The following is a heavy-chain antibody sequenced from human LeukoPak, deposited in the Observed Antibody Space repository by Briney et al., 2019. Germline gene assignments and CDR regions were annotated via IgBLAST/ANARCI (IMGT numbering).Heavy chain of an antibody. Sequence: PGGSLRLSCAASGFTFSSYAMSWVRQAPGKGLEWVSAIIGSGGSTYYADSVKGRFTISRDNSKNTLYLQMNSLRAEDTAVYYCATVIAAAGLPYYFDYWGQGTLVTVSS. CDR2: IIGSGGST. V-gene: IGHV3-23*01. D-gene: IGHD6-13*01. J-gene: IGHJ4*02. CDR1: GFTFSSYA. CDR3: ATVIAAAGLPYYFDY.